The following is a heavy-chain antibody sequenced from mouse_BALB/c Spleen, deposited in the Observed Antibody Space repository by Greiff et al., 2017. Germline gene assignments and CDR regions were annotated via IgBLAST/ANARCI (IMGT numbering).Heavy chain of an antibody. CDR3: ARLITTGFDY. CDR1: GYAFSSYW. CDR2: IYPGDGDT. Sequence: QVHVKQSGAELVRPGSSVKISCKASGYAFSSYWMNWVKQRPGQGLEWIGQIYPGDGDTNYNGKFKGKATLTADKSSSTAYMQLSSLTSEDSAVYFCARLITTGFDYWGQGTTLTVSS. D-gene: IGHD2-4*01. V-gene: IGHV1-80*01. J-gene: IGHJ2*01.